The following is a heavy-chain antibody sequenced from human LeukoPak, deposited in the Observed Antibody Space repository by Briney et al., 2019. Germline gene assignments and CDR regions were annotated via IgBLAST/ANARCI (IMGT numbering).Heavy chain of an antibody. V-gene: IGHV3-21*01. Sequence: PGGSLRLSCAASGFTFSSYSMNWVRQAPGKGLEWVSSISSSSSYIYYADSVKGRFTISRDNAKNSLYLQMNSLRAEDTAVYYCARRGVHCSSTSCYEGHYYYYMDVWGKGTTVTVSS. D-gene: IGHD2-2*01. CDR2: ISSSSSYI. J-gene: IGHJ6*03. CDR3: ARRGVHCSSTSCYEGHYYYYMDV. CDR1: GFTFSSYS.